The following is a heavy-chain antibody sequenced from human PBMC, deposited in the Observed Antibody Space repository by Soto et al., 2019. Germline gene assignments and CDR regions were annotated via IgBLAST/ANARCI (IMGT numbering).Heavy chain of an antibody. J-gene: IGHJ6*02. D-gene: IGHD2-2*01. CDR2: IYHSGST. V-gene: IGHV4-4*02. CDR1: GGSLSSSNW. Sequence: PSETLSLTCAVSGGSLSSSNWWSWVRQPPGKGLEWIGEIYHSGSTNYNPSLKSRVTISVDTSKNQFSLILTSVTAADTAVYYCARLGGHCSGSSCFGFYVMDVWGQGTTVTVS. CDR3: ARLGGHCSGSSCFGFYVMDV.